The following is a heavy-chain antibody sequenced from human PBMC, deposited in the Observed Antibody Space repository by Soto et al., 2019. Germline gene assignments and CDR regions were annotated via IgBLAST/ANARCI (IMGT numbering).Heavy chain of an antibody. V-gene: IGHV1-8*01. D-gene: IGHD2-21*02. CDR3: MRYGVAATY. J-gene: IGHJ4*02. CDR1: GYTFTTYD. Sequence: SVKVSCKASGYTFTTYDIHWVRQTTAQGLEWMGWMNPNSGNTGYLQKFQDRITLTRDTSITTAYMELSSLRSDDTAVYFCMRYGVAATYWGQGTLVTVSS. CDR2: MNPNSGNT.